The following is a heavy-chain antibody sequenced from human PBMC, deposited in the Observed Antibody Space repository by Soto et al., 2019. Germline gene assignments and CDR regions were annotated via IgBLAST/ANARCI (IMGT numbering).Heavy chain of an antibody. CDR1: GFTFSSYS. V-gene: IGHV3-21*01. CDR3: ARPEEILWFGELLGSAFDI. J-gene: IGHJ3*02. D-gene: IGHD3-10*01. CDR2: ISSSSSYI. Sequence: GGSLRLSCAASGFTFSSYSMNWVRQAPGKGLDWVSSISSSSSYIYYADSVKGRFTISRDNAKNSLYLQMNSLRAEDTAVYYCARPEEILWFGELLGSAFDIWGQGSMVTVSS.